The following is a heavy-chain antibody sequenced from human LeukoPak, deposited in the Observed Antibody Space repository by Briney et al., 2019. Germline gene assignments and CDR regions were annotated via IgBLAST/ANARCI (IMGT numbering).Heavy chain of an antibody. J-gene: IGHJ4*02. Sequence: GASLRLSCAASGFTFSSYAMSWVRQAPGKGLEWVSAISGSGGSTYYADSVKGRFTISRDNAKNSLYLQMNSLRAEDTAVYYCARHRRTGHFDYWGQGTLVTVSS. CDR1: GFTFSSYA. CDR3: ARHRRTGHFDY. CDR2: ISGSGGST. D-gene: IGHD3-16*02. V-gene: IGHV3-23*01.